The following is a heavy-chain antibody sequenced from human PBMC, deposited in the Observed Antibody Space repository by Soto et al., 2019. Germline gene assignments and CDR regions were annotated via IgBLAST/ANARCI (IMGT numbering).Heavy chain of an antibody. CDR3: ASLKKNVPYYYLDV. CDR1: GFSVSSHY. CDR2: IYSDPST. Sequence: PGGSLRLSCAPSGFSVSSHYMSWVRQAPGKGLEWVSVIYSDPSTYYVDSVKGRFTISRDHSENTLYLQMNSLRAEDSAVYYCASLKKNVPYYYLDVWGKGTSVTVSS. V-gene: IGHV3-66*01. J-gene: IGHJ6*03.